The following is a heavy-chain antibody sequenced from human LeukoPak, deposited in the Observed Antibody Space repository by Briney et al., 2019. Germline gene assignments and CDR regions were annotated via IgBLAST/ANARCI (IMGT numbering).Heavy chain of an antibody. Sequence: GGSLRLSCAASGFTFSSYAMHWVRQAPGKGLEWVAVISYGGSNKYYADSVKGRFTISRDNSKNTLYLQMNSLRAEDTAVYYCARLAGRVVLGAFDIWGQGTMVTVSS. J-gene: IGHJ3*02. V-gene: IGHV3-30*04. D-gene: IGHD2-15*01. CDR3: ARLAGRVVLGAFDI. CDR2: ISYGGSNK. CDR1: GFTFSSYA.